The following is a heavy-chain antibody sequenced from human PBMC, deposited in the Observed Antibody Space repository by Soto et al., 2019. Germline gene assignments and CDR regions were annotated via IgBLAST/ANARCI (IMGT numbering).Heavy chain of an antibody. J-gene: IGHJ4*02. CDR2: ISGSGGST. CDR3: AKDNPLLAAAGDATQADYFDY. CDR1: GFTFSSYA. D-gene: IGHD6-13*01. Sequence: GGSLRLSCAASGFTFSSYAMSWVRQAPGKGLEWVSAISGSGGSTYYADSVKGRFTISRDNSKNTLYLQMNSLRAEDTAVYYCAKDNPLLAAAGDATQADYFDYWGQGTLVTVSS. V-gene: IGHV3-23*01.